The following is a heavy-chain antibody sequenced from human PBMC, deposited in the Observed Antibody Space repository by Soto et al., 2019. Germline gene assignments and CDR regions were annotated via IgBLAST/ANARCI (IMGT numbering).Heavy chain of an antibody. V-gene: IGHV4-59*11. J-gene: IGHJ4*02. CDR1: GGFISGHY. D-gene: IGHD6-19*01. Sequence: WETLSLTCTVSGGFISGHYWIWIRQSPGKGLEWIGYIFYTGSTNYNPSLKSRVTLSVDTSKNQFSLRLSSVTAADTAVYYCARVGSSGWSPDYWGQGTLVTVSS. CDR3: ARVGSSGWSPDY. CDR2: IFYTGST.